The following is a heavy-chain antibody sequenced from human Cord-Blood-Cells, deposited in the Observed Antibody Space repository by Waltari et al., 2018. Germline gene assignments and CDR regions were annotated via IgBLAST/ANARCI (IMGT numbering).Heavy chain of an antibody. CDR3: ARDVIAARRGHDY. D-gene: IGHD6-6*01. J-gene: IGHJ4*02. V-gene: IGHV1-3*01. Sequence: QVQLVQSGAEVKKPGASVKVSCKASGYTFTSYATHWVRQAPGQRLEWMGWINAGNGNTKYSQKFQGRVTITRDTSASTAYMELSSLRSEDTAVYYCARDVIAARRGHDYWGQGTLVTVSS. CDR1: GYTFTSYA. CDR2: INAGNGNT.